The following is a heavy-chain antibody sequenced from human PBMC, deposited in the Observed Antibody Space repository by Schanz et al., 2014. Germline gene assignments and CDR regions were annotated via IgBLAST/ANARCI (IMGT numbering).Heavy chain of an antibody. D-gene: IGHD3-9*01. Sequence: VQLVESGGGVVQPGRSLRLSCAASGFTFRVFAMNWVRQAPGKGLEWVSIITGSGATYYADSVKGRFTISRDNSKNTLYLQMNSLSAEDTAVYYCAKRNHDMQSLPLDYWGQGTLVIVSS. V-gene: IGHV3-23*04. J-gene: IGHJ4*02. CDR3: AKRNHDMQSLPLDY. CDR1: GFTFRVFA. CDR2: ITGSGAT.